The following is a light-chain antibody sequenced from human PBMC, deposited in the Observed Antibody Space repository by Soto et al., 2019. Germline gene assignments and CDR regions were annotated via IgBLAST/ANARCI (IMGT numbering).Light chain of an antibody. CDR2: GAS. CDR3: QQYNNWPLFT. V-gene: IGKV3-15*01. J-gene: IGKJ2*01. CDR1: QTIKSN. Sequence: VMTQSPATLSVSPGERATLSCRASQTIKSNLAWHQQKSGQPPRLLIYGASIRATGIPVRFSGSGSGTEFTLTISSLQSEDSALYYCQQYNNWPLFTFGQGTKLEIK.